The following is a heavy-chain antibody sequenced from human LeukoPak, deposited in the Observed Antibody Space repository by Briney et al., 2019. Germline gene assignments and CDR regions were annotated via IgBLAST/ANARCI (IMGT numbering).Heavy chain of an antibody. Sequence: SETLSLTCTVSGGSISSYYWGWIRQPPGKGLEWIGSIYYSGSTYYNPSLKSRVTISVDTSKNQFSLTLTSVTAADTAVYYCTRVAYGDNSKHFDYWGQGTLVTVSS. D-gene: IGHD4-23*01. CDR1: GGSISSYY. V-gene: IGHV4-39*07. CDR3: TRVAYGDNSKHFDY. CDR2: IYYSGST. J-gene: IGHJ4*02.